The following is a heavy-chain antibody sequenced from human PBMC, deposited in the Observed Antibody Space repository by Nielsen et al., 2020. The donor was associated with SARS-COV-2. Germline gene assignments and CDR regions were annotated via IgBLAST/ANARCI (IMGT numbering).Heavy chain of an antibody. D-gene: IGHD6-19*01. Sequence: GGSLRLSCAASGLTFSGHYMTWIRQTPGKGLEWVSYITNTDAKYYADSVKGRFTISRDNAQSSLYLHMNSLRAEDTAVYYCASSGWLDHWGQGTLVTVSS. J-gene: IGHJ4*02. V-gene: IGHV3-11*04. CDR2: ITNTDAK. CDR1: GLTFSGHY. CDR3: ASSGWLDH.